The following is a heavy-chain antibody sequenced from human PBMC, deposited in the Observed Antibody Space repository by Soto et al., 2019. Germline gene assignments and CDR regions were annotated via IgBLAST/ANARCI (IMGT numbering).Heavy chain of an antibody. CDR1: GYTFTSYA. CDR3: ARDPLSTVTQYYYYYYMDV. Sequence: ASVKVSCKASGYTFTSYAMHWVRQAPGQRLEWMGWINAGNGNTKYSQKFQGRVTITRDTSASTAYMELSSLRSEDTAVYYCARDPLSTVTQYYYYYYMDVWGKGTTVTVSS. J-gene: IGHJ6*03. CDR2: INAGNGNT. D-gene: IGHD4-17*01. V-gene: IGHV1-3*01.